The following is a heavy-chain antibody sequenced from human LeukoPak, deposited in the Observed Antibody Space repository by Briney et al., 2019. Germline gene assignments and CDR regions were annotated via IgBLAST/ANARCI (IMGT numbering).Heavy chain of an antibody. CDR2: INPSGGST. D-gene: IGHD3-22*01. CDR3: ARGGYYYDSSGYYPRYYYGMDV. V-gene: IGHV1-46*01. CDR1: GYTFTSYY. J-gene: IGHJ6*02. Sequence: ASVKVSCKAPGYTFTSYYMHWVRQAPGQGLEWMGIINPSGGSTSYAQKFQGRVTMTRDTSTSTVYMELSSLRSEDTAVYYCARGGYYYDSSGYYPRYYYGMDVWGQGTTVTVSS.